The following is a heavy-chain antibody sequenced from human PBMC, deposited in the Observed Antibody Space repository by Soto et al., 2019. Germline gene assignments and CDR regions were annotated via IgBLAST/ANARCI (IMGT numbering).Heavy chain of an antibody. Sequence: EVKLVQSGAEVRRPGESLRISCETSGYSFTSYWINWVRQMPGKGLEWMGRIDPSDSYTEFNPSFQGHVTMSVDTSISAAYLQWSSLKASDTAIYYCARLPTTVLIAFWGQGTLVTVSS. V-gene: IGHV5-10-1*03. CDR1: GYSFTSYW. J-gene: IGHJ1*01. CDR2: IDPSDSYT. CDR3: ARLPTTVLIAF. D-gene: IGHD4-17*01.